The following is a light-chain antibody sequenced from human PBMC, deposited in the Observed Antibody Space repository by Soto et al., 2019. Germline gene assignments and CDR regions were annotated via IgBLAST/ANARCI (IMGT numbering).Light chain of an antibody. CDR2: AAS. V-gene: IGKV1-12*01. J-gene: IGKJ4*01. CDR3: QQYNNLPLT. CDR1: QDIDRW. Sequence: DIQMTQSPSSVSASVGDSFTITCRASQDIDRWLAWYQQKPGKAPNLLIYAASHLKIGVPSRFSGSGSGTDFTFTISSLQPEDIATYYCQQYNNLPLTFGGGTTGDIK.